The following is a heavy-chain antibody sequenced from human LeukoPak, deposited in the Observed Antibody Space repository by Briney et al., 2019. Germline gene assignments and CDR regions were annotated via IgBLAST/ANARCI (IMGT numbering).Heavy chain of an antibody. J-gene: IGHJ4*02. CDR1: GFSLSSYF. V-gene: IGHV3-11*04. CDR2: ITNTGRST. D-gene: IGHD6-25*01. Sequence: GGSLRLPCEASGFSLSSYFISWIRQAPGKGLEWISYITNTGRSTNYADAVKGRFTISRDNGKQSVYLEMTDLRAEDTAVYYCAREASGNYHVFDFWGQGTLVIVSS. CDR3: AREASGNYHVFDF.